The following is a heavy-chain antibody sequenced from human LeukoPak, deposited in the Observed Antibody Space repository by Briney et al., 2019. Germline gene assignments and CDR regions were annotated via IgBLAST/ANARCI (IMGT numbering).Heavy chain of an antibody. CDR3: ARDGDYYDSSGDDYYYGMDV. CDR2: IIPILGIA. J-gene: IGHJ6*02. V-gene: IGHV1-69*04. D-gene: IGHD3-22*01. Sequence: ASVKVSCKASGGTFSSYTISWVRQAPGQGLEWMGRIIPILGIANYAQKFQGRVTITADKSTSTAYMALSSLRSEDTAVYYCARDGDYYDSSGDDYYYGMDVWGQGTTVTVSS. CDR1: GGTFSSYT.